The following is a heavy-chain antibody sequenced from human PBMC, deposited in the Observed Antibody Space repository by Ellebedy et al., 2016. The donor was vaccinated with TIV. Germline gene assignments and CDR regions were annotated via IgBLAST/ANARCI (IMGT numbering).Heavy chain of an antibody. CDR1: GFTVSSDY. D-gene: IGHD3-22*01. J-gene: IGHJ4*02. Sequence: GESLKISCAASGFTVSSDYMSWVRQAPGKGLEWISTIYNGVNTFYTDSLKDRFTISSDNSKNTLYLQMNSLRAEDTAVYYCARVYDSIDYWGQGTLVTVSS. CDR3: ARVYDSIDY. CDR2: IYNGVNT. V-gene: IGHV3-66*01.